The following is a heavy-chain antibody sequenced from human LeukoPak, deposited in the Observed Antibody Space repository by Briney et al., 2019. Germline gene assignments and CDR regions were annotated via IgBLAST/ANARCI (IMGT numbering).Heavy chain of an antibody. CDR3: ARGGHSSSWYVVGFDP. CDR2: IYYSGST. Sequence: PSETLSLTCTVSGGSISSGDYYWSWIRQPPGKGLEWIGYIYYSGSTYYNPSLKGRVTISVDTSKNQFSLTLSSVTAADAAVYYCARGGHSSSWYVVGFDPWGQGTLVTVSS. CDR1: GGSISSGDYY. D-gene: IGHD6-13*01. V-gene: IGHV4-30-4*01. J-gene: IGHJ5*02.